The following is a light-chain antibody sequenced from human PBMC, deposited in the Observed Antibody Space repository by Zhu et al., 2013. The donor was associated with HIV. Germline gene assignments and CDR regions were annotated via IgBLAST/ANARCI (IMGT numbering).Light chain of an antibody. V-gene: IGLV2-23*02. CDR2: EVS. Sequence: QSALTQPASVSGSLGQSITIPCTGTNSDIGSYDLVSWYQQHPGKAPKLIISEVSERPSGVSYRFSGSKSGNTASLTISGLQAEDEADYYCCSYAGDTVFRVFGGGTKVTVL. J-gene: IGLJ3*02. CDR3: CSYAGDTVFRV. CDR1: NSDIGSYDL.